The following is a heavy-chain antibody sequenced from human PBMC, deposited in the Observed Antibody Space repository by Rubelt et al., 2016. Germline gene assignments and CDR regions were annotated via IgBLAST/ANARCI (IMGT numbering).Heavy chain of an antibody. Sequence: QLQLQESGPGLVKPSETLSLTCSVSGGSISSRSHYWGWIRQPPGKGLQWIGSIYFSGSTYYNPSLNSQATISVDTSKNHFSLKLSSVTAAEMAVYYCAGLGYWNCLDYWGQGTLVIVSS. CDR2: IYFSGST. D-gene: IGHD1-7*01. J-gene: IGHJ4*02. CDR3: AGLGYWNCLDY. CDR1: GGSISSRSHY. V-gene: IGHV4-39*01.